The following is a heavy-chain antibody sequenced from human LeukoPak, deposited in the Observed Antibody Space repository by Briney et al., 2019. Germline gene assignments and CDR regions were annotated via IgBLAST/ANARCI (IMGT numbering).Heavy chain of an antibody. J-gene: IGHJ4*02. CDR3: ARDSAAPEVYYYDSSGYYYHFDY. Sequence: PGGSLRLSCAASGFTFSSYGMHWVRQAPGKGLEWVAVISYDGSNKYYADSVKGRFTISRDNSKNTLYLQMNSLRAEDTAVYYCARDSAAPEVYYYDSSGYYYHFDYWGQGTLVTVSS. D-gene: IGHD3-22*01. V-gene: IGHV3-30*03. CDR2: ISYDGSNK. CDR1: GFTFSSYG.